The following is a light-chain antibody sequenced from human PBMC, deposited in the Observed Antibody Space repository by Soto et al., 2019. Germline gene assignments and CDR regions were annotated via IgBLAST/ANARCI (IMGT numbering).Light chain of an antibody. J-gene: IGLJ1*01. CDR2: EVS. Sequence: QSVLTQPASVSGSPGQSITISCTGTSSDVGAYDLVSWYQQHPDKAPKLMIYEVSNRPSGVSNRFSGSKSVNAATLTISGLQAEDEADYYCSSYTSSSTRVFGTGTKVTVL. CDR3: SSYTSSSTRV. CDR1: SSDVGAYDL. V-gene: IGLV2-14*03.